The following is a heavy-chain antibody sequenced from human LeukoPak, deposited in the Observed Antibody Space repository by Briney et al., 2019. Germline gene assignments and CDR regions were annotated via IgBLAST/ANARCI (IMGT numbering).Heavy chain of an antibody. CDR2: INPNSGGT. CDR3: ASALGYCSGGSCNDY. J-gene: IGHJ4*02. Sequence: GGSLRLSCAASGFTFSSYGMHWVRQAPGQGLEWMGWINPNSGGTNYAQKFQGRVTMTRDTSISTAYMELSRLRSDDTAVYYCASALGYCSGGSCNDYWGQGTLVTVSS. V-gene: IGHV1-2*02. CDR1: GFTFSSYG. D-gene: IGHD2-15*01.